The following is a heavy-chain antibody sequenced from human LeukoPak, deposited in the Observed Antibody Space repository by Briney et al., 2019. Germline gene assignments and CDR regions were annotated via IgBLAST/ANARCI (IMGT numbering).Heavy chain of an antibody. J-gene: IGHJ5*02. V-gene: IGHV4-34*01. CDR3: ARGPDSGSYYAWFDP. CDR2: INHSGSP. D-gene: IGHD3-10*01. Sequence: SETLSLTCAVYGGSFNGYFWSWIRQPPGKGLEWIGEINHSGSPNYNPSLESRVTISVDTSKNQVSLKLNSVTAADTAVYYCARGPDSGSYYAWFDPWGQGTLVTVSS. CDR1: GGSFNGYF.